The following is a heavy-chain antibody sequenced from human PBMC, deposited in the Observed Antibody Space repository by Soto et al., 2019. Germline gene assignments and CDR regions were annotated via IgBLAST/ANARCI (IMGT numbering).Heavy chain of an antibody. CDR1: GYTFTGYY. J-gene: IGHJ6*02. CDR3: ARESGSGWYSGYYYYYGMDV. CDR2: INPNSGGT. Sequence: ASVKVSCKASGYTFTGYYMHWVRQAPGQGLEWMGWINPNSGGTNYAQKFQGWVTMTRDTSISTAYMELSRLRSDDTAVYYCARESGSGWYSGYYYYYGMDVWGQGTTVTVSS. V-gene: IGHV1-2*04. D-gene: IGHD6-19*01.